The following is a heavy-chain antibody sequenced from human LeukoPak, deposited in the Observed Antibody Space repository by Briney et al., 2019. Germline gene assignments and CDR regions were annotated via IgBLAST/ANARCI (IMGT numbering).Heavy chain of an antibody. V-gene: IGHV4-31*03. J-gene: IGHJ4*02. CDR1: GGSISSGGYY. D-gene: IGHD3-22*01. Sequence: PSETLSLTCTVSGGSISSGGYYWSWIRQHPGKGLEWNGYIYYSGSTYYNPSLKSRVTISVDTSKNQFSLKLSSVTAADTAVYYCARDRADYYYYDSSGTSWGQGTLVTVSS. CDR3: ARDRADYYYYDSSGTS. CDR2: IYYSGST.